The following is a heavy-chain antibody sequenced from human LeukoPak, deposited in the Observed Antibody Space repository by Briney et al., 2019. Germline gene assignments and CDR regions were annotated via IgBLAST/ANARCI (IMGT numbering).Heavy chain of an antibody. CDR1: GFTFSSYA. CDR2: ISGSGGST. V-gene: IGHV3-23*01. D-gene: IGHD1-7*01. J-gene: IGHJ3*02. Sequence: PGGSLRLSCAASGFTFSSYAMSWVRQAPGKGLEWVSAISGSGGSTYYADSVKGRFTISRDNSKNTLYLQMNSLRAEDTAVYYCARETFGTGTTSSAFDTWGQGTMVTVSS. CDR3: ARETFGTGTTSSAFDT.